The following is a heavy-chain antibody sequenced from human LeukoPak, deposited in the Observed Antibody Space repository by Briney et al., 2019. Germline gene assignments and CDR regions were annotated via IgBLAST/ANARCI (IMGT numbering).Heavy chain of an antibody. J-gene: IGHJ4*02. CDR3: ARSLGYCSSTSCYPPTY. D-gene: IGHD2-2*01. CDR1: GFTFSSYA. V-gene: IGHV3-7*01. CDR2: IKQDGSEK. Sequence: GGSLRLSCAASGFTFSSYAMSWVRQAPGKGLEWVANIKQDGSEKYYVDSVKGRFTISRDNAKNSLYLQMNSLRAEDTAVYYCARSLGYCSSTSCYPPTYWGQGTLVTVSS.